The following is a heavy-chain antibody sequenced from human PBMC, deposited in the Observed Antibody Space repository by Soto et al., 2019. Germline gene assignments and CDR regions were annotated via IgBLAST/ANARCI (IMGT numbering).Heavy chain of an antibody. J-gene: IGHJ3*02. CDR3: AAKGATKGAFAI. D-gene: IGHD5-12*01. CDR1: GFTFSSYV. CDR2: LSNSGADR. Sequence: EVQLLESGGGLVQPGGSLRLSCAASGFTFSSYVMAWVRQAPRKGLEWVSSLSNSGADRYYADSVKGRFSISRDNSKNTLYVPMNNLRAEDTAVYYCAAKGATKGAFAIWGQGTMVTVSS. V-gene: IGHV3-23*01.